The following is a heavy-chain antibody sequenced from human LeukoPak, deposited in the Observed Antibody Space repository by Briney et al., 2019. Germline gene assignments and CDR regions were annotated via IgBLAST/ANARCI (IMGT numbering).Heavy chain of an antibody. D-gene: IGHD3-22*01. CDR1: GYIFTNYY. CDR3: ARGVHVRKYDSNDNCFDP. J-gene: IGHJ5*02. V-gene: IGHV1-46*01. CDR2: INPSGDNR. Sequence: GASVKVSCKASGYIFTNYYIHWVRQAPGQGLEWRGIINPSGDNRNYAQKFQGRVTVTRDISTSTVYMELSSLRSEDTAVYYCARGVHVRKYDSNDNCFDPWGQGTLVTVSS.